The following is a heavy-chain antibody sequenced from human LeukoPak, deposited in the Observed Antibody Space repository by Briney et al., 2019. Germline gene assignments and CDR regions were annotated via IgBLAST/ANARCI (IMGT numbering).Heavy chain of an antibody. CDR2: IIPILGIA. V-gene: IGHV1-69*04. J-gene: IGHJ6*02. CDR3: AREVLWFGELLYYGMDV. CDR1: GGTFSSYA. D-gene: IGHD3-10*01. Sequence: ASVKVSCKASGGTFSSYAISWVRQAPGQGLEWMGRIIPILGIANYAQKFQGRVTITADKSTSTAYMELSSLRSEDTAVYYCAREVLWFGELLYYGMDVWGQGTTVTVSS.